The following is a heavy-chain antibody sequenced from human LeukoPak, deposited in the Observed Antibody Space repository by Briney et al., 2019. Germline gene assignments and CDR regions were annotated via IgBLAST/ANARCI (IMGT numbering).Heavy chain of an antibody. D-gene: IGHD1-26*01. J-gene: IGHJ3*02. Sequence: PSETLSLTCIVSGGSISKDYWSWIRQPPGKGLEWVGYVSHSGFNKSNGDITVYNPSLESRVTTSRDTSKNQFSLKLSSVTAAATALYYCVRASFHSGGAFDIWGQGTVVPVS. V-gene: IGHV4-59*01. CDR3: VRASFHSGGAFDI. CDR1: GGSISKDY. CDR2: VSHSGFNKSNGDIT.